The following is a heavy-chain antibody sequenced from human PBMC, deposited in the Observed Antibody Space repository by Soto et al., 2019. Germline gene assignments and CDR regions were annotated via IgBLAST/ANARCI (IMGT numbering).Heavy chain of an antibody. CDR3: ARVPVIVGATTRAYFDY. J-gene: IGHJ4*02. Sequence: PSETLARSCTVSGGSISSGDYYWSWIRQPPGKGLEWIGYIYYSGSTYYNPPLKSRVTISVDTSKNQFSLKLSSVTAADTAVYYCARVPVIVGATTRAYFDYWGQGTLVTVSS. D-gene: IGHD1-26*01. CDR2: IYYSGST. CDR1: GGSISSGDYY. V-gene: IGHV4-30-4*01.